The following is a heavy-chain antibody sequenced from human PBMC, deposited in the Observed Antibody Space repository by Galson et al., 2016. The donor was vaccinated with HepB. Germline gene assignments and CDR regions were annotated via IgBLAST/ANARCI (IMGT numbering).Heavy chain of an antibody. CDR3: ARRFPRYDILTDDYYCYLDV. CDR1: GFTVSSNY. D-gene: IGHD3-9*01. CDR2: IYSGGTT. J-gene: IGHJ6*03. Sequence: SLRLSCAASGFTVSSNYMSWVRQAPGTGLEWVSVIYSGGTTYYADSVKGGFTISRDNSKNTLYLQMNSLRAEDTAVYYCARRFPRYDILTDDYYCYLDVWGKGTTVTVSS. V-gene: IGHV3-53*01.